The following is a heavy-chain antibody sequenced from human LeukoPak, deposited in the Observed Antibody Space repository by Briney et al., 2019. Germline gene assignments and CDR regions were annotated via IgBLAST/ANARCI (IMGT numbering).Heavy chain of an antibody. V-gene: IGHV4-59*01. D-gene: IGHD3-22*01. Sequence: SETLPLTCTVSGDSISSYYWSWIRQPPGKGLEWIGYMYYSGSTNYNPSLKSRVTISVDTSKNQFSLKLSSVTAADTAVYYCARHYDSSGHGYFDYWGQGTLVTVSS. CDR3: ARHYDSSGHGYFDY. CDR1: GDSISSYY. J-gene: IGHJ4*02. CDR2: MYYSGST.